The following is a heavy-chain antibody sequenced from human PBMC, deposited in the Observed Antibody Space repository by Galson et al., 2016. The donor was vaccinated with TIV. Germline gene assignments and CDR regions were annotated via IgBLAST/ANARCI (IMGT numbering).Heavy chain of an antibody. CDR3: AKDRNTAMDTYHYYYGMDV. D-gene: IGHD5-18*01. Sequence: SVKVSCKASGDTFSTYPFNWVRQAPGQGLEWVGGFIPLFGTANYAQKFQGRVTITADESTSTLYMEVSSLRSADTAVYYCAKDRNTAMDTYHYYYGMDVWGQGTTVIVSS. V-gene: IGHV1-69*13. CDR2: FIPLFGTA. CDR1: GDTFSTYP. J-gene: IGHJ6*02.